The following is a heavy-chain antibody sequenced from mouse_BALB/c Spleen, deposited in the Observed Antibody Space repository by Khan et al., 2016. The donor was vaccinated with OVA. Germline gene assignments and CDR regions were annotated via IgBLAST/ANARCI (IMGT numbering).Heavy chain of an antibody. J-gene: IGHJ3*01. Sequence: QVQLKQSGDELMKPGASVKISCKATGYTFSNYWIEWLKQRPGHGLEWIGEILPGSGNTNYNEKFKGKATFTADKSSNTAYMQLSSLTSEDSAFYYCAPNWFWFAYWGQGTLVTVSA. V-gene: IGHV1-9*01. D-gene: IGHD4-1*01. CDR2: ILPGSGNT. CDR3: APNWFWFAY. CDR1: GYTFSNYW.